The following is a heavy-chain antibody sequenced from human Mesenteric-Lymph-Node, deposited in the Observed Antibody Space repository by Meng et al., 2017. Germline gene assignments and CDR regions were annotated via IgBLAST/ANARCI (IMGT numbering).Heavy chain of an antibody. D-gene: IGHD3-10*01. CDR1: GFTFSSYW. CDR2: INQDGSEK. J-gene: IGHJ6*02. V-gene: IGHV3-7*03. CDR3: ARGYGSGSYYGSVGQYYYYYGMDV. Sequence: GESLKISCAASGFTFSSYWMSWVRQAPGKGLEWVANINQDGSEKNYVDSVKGRFTISRDNAKNSLYLQMNSLRAEDTAVYYCARGYGSGSYYGSVGQYYYYYGMDVWGQGTTVTVSS.